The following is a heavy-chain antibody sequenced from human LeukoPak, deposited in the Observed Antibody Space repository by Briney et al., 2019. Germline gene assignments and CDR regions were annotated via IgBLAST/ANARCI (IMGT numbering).Heavy chain of an antibody. CDR1: AYTFTHYY. D-gene: IGHD2-15*01. V-gene: IGHV1-2*06. CDR2: INPNTSGT. Sequence: ASVKSSCKTSAYTFTHYYLHSVRQALVQGLEWIGRINPNTSGTNYAQKFQARVTMNRDPSISTAYMGMSGLRYDDTAMYYCPTCAGTGGGNCFGYYLEYWGQGTLVTVSS. CDR3: PTCAGTGGGNCFGYYLEY. J-gene: IGHJ4*02.